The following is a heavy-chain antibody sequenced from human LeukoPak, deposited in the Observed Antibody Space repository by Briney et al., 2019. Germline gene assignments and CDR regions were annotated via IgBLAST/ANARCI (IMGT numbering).Heavy chain of an antibody. CDR3: VREFGTGTFDY. D-gene: IGHD1-7*01. J-gene: IGHJ4*02. CDR2: INPNSGGT. Sequence: ASVKVSCKASGYTFTGYYMHWVRQAPGHRLEWMGWINPNSGGTNYAQKFQGRVTMTRDTSISTAYMELSRLRSDDTAVYYCVREFGTGTFDYWGQGTLVTVSS. CDR1: GYTFTGYY. V-gene: IGHV1-2*02.